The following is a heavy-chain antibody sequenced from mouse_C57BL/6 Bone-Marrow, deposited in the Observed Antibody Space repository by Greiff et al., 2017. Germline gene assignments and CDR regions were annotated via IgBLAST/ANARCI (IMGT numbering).Heavy chain of an antibody. Sequence: QVQLQQSGAELVKPGASVKMSCKASGYTFTSYWITWVKQRPGQGLEWIGDIYPGSGSTNYNEKFKSKATLTVDTSSSTAYMQLSSLTSEDSAVYYCARSSYSGSSLAMDYWGQGTSVTVSS. CDR1: GYTFTSYW. J-gene: IGHJ4*01. CDR3: ARSSYSGSSLAMDY. V-gene: IGHV1-55*01. CDR2: IYPGSGST. D-gene: IGHD1-1*01.